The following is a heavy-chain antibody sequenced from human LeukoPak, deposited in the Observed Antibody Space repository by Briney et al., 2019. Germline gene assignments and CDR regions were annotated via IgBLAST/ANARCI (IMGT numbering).Heavy chain of an antibody. CDR1: GYTFTGYY. CDR3: ARDRRYSYGYGAFDI. J-gene: IGHJ3*02. D-gene: IGHD5-18*01. V-gene: IGHV1-2*02. Sequence: ASVTVSCKASGYTFTGYYMHWVRQAPGQGLEWMGWINPNSGGTNYAQKFQGRVTMTRDTSISTAYMELSRLRSDDTAVYYCARDRRYSYGYGAFDIWGQGTMVTVSS. CDR2: INPNSGGT.